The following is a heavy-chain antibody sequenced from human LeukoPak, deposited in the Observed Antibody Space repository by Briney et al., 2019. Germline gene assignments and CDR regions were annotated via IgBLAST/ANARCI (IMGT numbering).Heavy chain of an antibody. CDR2: IYHSGST. CDR1: GDSISSSSHY. D-gene: IGHD4-23*01. CDR3: ARADRTTVAYYGMDV. V-gene: IGHV4-39*07. J-gene: IGHJ6*02. Sequence: SETLSLTCTVSGDSISSSSHYWGWIRQPPGKGLEWIGEIYHSGSTNYNPSLKSRVTISVDKSKNQFSLKLSSVTAADTAVYYCARADRTTVAYYGMDVWGQGTTVTVSS.